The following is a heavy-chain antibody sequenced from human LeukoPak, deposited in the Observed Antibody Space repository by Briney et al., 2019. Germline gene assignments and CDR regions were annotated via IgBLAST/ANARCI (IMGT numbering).Heavy chain of an antibody. CDR1: GYTFTVYY. V-gene: IGHV1-2*06. CDR2: INPNSGGT. CDR3: ARGRDSSSWYGNWFDP. J-gene: IGHJ5*02. D-gene: IGHD6-13*01. Sequence: ASVKVSCKASGYTFTVYYMHWVRQAPGQGLEWMGRINPNSGGTNYAQKFQGRVTMTRDTSISTAYMKLSRLRSDDTAVYYCARGRDSSSWYGNWFDPWGQGTLVTVSS.